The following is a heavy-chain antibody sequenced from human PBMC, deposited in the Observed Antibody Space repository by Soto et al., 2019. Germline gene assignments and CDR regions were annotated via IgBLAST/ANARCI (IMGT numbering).Heavy chain of an antibody. J-gene: IGHJ3*02. CDR1: GGSFNSHS. CDR2: IIPIFNTS. D-gene: IGHD4-17*01. V-gene: IGHV1-69*18. Sequence: QVQLVQSGADVKKPGSSVRVSCKASGGSFNSHSFSWVRQAPGQGLEWVGTIIPIFNTSTYGERFQGRVTITADASTSTAYMHLSSLTSEDSAVYYCATDDTVMVGADSAFDIWGQGTMVTVSS. CDR3: ATDDTVMVGADSAFDI.